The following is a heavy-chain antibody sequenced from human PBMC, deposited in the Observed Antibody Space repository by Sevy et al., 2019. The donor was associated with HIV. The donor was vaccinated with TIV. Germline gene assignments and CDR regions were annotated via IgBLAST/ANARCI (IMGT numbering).Heavy chain of an antibody. D-gene: IGHD2-15*01. V-gene: IGHV3-30-3*01. CDR3: ARVQGQCSGGSCYSLGIDAFDI. CDR2: ISYDGSNK. Sequence: GGSLRLSCAASGFTFSSYAMHWVRQAPGKGLEWVAVISYDGSNKYYADSVKGRFTISRDNSKNTLYLQMNSLRAEDTAVYYCARVQGQCSGGSCYSLGIDAFDIWGQGTMVTVSS. J-gene: IGHJ3*02. CDR1: GFTFSSYA.